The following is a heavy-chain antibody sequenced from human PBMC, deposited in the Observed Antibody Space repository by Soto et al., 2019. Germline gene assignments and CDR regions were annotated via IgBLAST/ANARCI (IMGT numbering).Heavy chain of an antibody. D-gene: IGHD1-1*01. CDR1: GGSISSYY. V-gene: IGHV4-59*01. Sequence: KASETLSLTCTVSGGSISSYYWSWIRQPPGKGLEWIGYIYYSGSTNYNPSLKSRVTISVDTSKNQFSLKLSSVTAADTAVYYCARVNNWNENYYYYGMDVGGQGTTVTVSS. CDR3: ARVNNWNENYYYYGMDV. J-gene: IGHJ6*02. CDR2: IYYSGST.